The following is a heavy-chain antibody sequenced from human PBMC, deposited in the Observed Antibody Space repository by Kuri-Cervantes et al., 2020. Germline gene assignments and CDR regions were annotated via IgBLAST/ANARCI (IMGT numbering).Heavy chain of an antibody. J-gene: IGHJ4*02. CDR1: GGSISSGGYF. Sequence: SETLSLTCTVSGGSISSGGYFWSWIRQHPGKGLEWIGYIYYSGSTYYNPYLKSRVTISVDTSKNQFPLQLSSVTAADTAVYYCARHDVGSYYFDYWGQGTLVTVSS. CDR3: ARHDVGSYYFDY. D-gene: IGHD1-26*01. CDR2: IYYSGST. V-gene: IGHV4-31*03.